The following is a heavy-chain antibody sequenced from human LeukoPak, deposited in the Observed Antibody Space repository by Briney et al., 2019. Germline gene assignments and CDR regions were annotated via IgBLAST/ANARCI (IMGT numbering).Heavy chain of an antibody. CDR2: IIPIFGTA. Sequence: GASVKVSCKASGGTFSSYAISWVRQAPGQGLEWMGGIIPIFGTADYAQKFQGRVTITADESTSTAYMELSSLRSEDTAVYYCARESLVVPAALYNWFDPWGQGTLVTVSS. J-gene: IGHJ5*02. CDR3: ARESLVVPAALYNWFDP. V-gene: IGHV1-69*13. D-gene: IGHD2-2*01. CDR1: GGTFSSYA.